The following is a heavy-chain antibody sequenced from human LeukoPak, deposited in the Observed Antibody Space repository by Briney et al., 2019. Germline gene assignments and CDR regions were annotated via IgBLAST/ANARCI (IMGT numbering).Heavy chain of an antibody. Sequence: SQTLSLTCVISGDSVSSNSAAWNWIRQSPSRGLEWLGKTYYRSKWYNDYAVSVKSRITINPDTSKNQFSLQLNSVTPEDTAVYYCARDSYSNSWAQFDYWGQGTLVTVSS. V-gene: IGHV6-1*01. CDR3: ARDSYSNSWAQFDY. J-gene: IGHJ4*02. CDR2: TYYRSKWYN. CDR1: GDSVSSNSAA. D-gene: IGHD6-6*01.